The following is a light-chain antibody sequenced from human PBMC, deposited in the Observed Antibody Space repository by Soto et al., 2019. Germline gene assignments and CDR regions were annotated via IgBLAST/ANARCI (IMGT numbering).Light chain of an antibody. CDR3: TSYRSSSTPVV. V-gene: IGLV2-14*01. CDR1: SSDVGGYNY. Sequence: QSVLTQPASVSGSPGQSITISCTGTSSDVGGYNYVSWYQQHPGKAPKLMIYEVSNRPSGVSNRFSGSKSGNTASLTISGLQTEDEADYYCTSYRSSSTPVVFGGGTQLTV. J-gene: IGLJ2*01. CDR2: EVS.